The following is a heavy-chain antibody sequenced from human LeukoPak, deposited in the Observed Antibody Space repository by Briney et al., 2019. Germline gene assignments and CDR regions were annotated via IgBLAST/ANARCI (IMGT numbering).Heavy chain of an antibody. D-gene: IGHD4-17*01. CDR3: AREMGPFPYGDYEYNWFDP. J-gene: IGHJ5*02. CDR1: QYTFTDYA. V-gene: IGHV1-3*01. Sequence: ASVKVSCKASQYTFTDYAVHWVRQAPGQRLEWMGWIDAGNGKTKYSQSFQGRVTIIRDTSATTAYMELSSLTSEDTAVYYCAREMGPFPYGDYEYNWFDPWGQGTLVTVSS. CDR2: IDAGNGKT.